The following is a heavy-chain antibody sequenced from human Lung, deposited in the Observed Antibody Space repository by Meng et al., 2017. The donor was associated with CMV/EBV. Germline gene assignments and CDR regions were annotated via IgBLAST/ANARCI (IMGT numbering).Heavy chain of an antibody. CDR2: IYHSGST. CDR1: GGSISSSNW. V-gene: IGHV4-4*02. D-gene: IGHD6-19*01. CDR3: ASFPPPGKQWLVTDY. Sequence: QVQLQEPGPGPVKPSGTLSLTCAFSGGSISSSNWWSWVRQPPGKGLEWIGEIYHSGSTNYNPSLKSRVTISVDKSKNQFSLKLSSVTAADTAVYYCASFPPPGKQWLVTDYWGQGTLVTVSS. J-gene: IGHJ4*02.